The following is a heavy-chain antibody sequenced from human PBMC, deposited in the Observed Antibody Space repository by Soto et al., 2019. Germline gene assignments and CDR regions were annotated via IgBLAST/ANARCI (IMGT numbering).Heavy chain of an antibody. CDR1: GFTFSSYA. D-gene: IGHD1-26*01. CDR3: AIRGSGSYYDY. J-gene: IGHJ4*02. Sequence: EVQLLESGGGLVQPGGSLRLSCAASGFTFSSYAMRWVRQAPVKGLEWVSAISGSGGSTYYADSVKGRFTISRDNSKNTLYLQMNSLRAQDTAVYYCAIRGSGSYYDYWGQGTLVNVPS. V-gene: IGHV3-23*01. CDR2: ISGSGGST.